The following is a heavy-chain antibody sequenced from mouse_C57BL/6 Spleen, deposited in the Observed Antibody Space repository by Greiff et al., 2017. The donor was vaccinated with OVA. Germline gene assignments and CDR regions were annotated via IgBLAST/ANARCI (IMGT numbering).Heavy chain of an antibody. D-gene: IGHD1-1*01. CDR3: ARRSYYGSSYWYFDV. V-gene: IGHV1-26*01. Sequence: EVQLQQSGPELVKPGASVKISCKASGYTFTDYYMNWVKQSHGKSLEWLGDINPNNGGTSYNQKFKGKATLTVDKSSSTADMELRSRTSEDSAVYYCARRSYYGSSYWYFDVWGTGTTVTVSS. CDR2: INPNNGGT. CDR1: GYTFTDYY. J-gene: IGHJ1*03.